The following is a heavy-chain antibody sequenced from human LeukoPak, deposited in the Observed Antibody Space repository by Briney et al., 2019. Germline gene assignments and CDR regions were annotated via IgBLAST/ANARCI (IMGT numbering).Heavy chain of an antibody. D-gene: IGHD3-3*01. CDR3: ARLSVSITRRFDL. J-gene: IGHJ5*02. CDR2: ITKGGATV. V-gene: IGHV3-48*03. CDR1: GFTLSNYE. Sequence: GGSLRLSCAPSGFTLSNYEMNWVRLTPGKGLEWISYITKGGATVLYAKSVKGRFTISRDNANSSLYLQMNSLRAEDTAVYFCARLSVSITRRFDLWGQGTLVTVSS.